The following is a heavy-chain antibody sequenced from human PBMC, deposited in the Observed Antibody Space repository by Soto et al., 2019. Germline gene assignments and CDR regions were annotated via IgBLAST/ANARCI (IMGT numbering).Heavy chain of an antibody. D-gene: IGHD2-2*01. CDR1: GFTFSSYW. CDR2: INSDGSST. V-gene: IGHV3-74*01. Sequence: PGGSLRLSCTASGFTFSSYWMHWVRQAPGKGLVWVSRINSDGSSTTYADSVKGRFTISRDNAKNTLYLQMNSLRAEDTAVYYCARDRTAASADYWGQGALVTVSS. CDR3: ARDRTAASADY. J-gene: IGHJ4*02.